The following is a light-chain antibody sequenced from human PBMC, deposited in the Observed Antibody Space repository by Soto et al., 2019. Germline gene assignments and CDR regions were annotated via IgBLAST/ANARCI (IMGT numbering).Light chain of an antibody. CDR3: QQSHNTPRT. CDR2: GVS. Sequence: DIQMTQSPSSLSASVGDRVTITCRASQSIGRYLNWYQQKPGKAPKLLIYGVSSLQSGVPSRCSGSGSGTDFTLTITSLQPEDFATYYCQQSHNTPRTFGQGTKVDIK. CDR1: QSIGRY. J-gene: IGKJ2*01. V-gene: IGKV1-39*01.